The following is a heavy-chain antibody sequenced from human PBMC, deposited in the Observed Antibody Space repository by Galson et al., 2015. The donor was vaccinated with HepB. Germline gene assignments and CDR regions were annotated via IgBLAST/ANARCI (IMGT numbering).Heavy chain of an antibody. CDR2: ISFTGNTI. Sequence: SLRLSCAASGFTFSDYYMSWIRQAPGKGLEWISYISFTGNTIHYADSVKGRFSISRDNAKNSLYLQMNSLRVEDTAVYFCVRDWSNRGNSGNFHHWGQGTLVTVSS. V-gene: IGHV3-11*01. J-gene: IGHJ1*01. D-gene: IGHD4-23*01. CDR1: GFTFSDYY. CDR3: VRDWSNRGNSGNFHH.